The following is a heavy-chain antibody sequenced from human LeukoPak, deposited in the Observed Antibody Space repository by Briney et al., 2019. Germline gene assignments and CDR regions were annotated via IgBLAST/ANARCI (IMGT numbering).Heavy chain of an antibody. V-gene: IGHV3-48*03. Sequence: GGSLRLSCAASGFTFSTYEMNWVRQAPGRGLEWVSYISSSGSPIHYAHSVKGRFTVSRDNAKNSLYLQMKSLRAEDTAVYYCARDTRYSYGSGSYTMFDYWGQGTLVAVSS. CDR2: ISSSGSPI. CDR3: ARDTRYSYGSGSYTMFDY. D-gene: IGHD3-10*01. CDR1: GFTFSTYE. J-gene: IGHJ4*02.